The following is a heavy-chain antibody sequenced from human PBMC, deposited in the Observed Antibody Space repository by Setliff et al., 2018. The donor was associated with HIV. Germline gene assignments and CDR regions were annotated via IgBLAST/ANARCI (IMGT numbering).Heavy chain of an antibody. CDR1: GDSISSHY. D-gene: IGHD3-9*01. CDR3: ARQSCLATGCPRRAFDI. CDR2: VYYGGST. J-gene: IGHJ3*02. Sequence: SETLSLTCTVSGDSISSHYWTWIRQPPGKGLEWIGYVYYGGSTNYNPSLKSRVSISVDTSKNQFSMQMTSVTAADTAVYYCARQSCLATGCPRRAFDIWGQGTMVTVSS. V-gene: IGHV4-59*08.